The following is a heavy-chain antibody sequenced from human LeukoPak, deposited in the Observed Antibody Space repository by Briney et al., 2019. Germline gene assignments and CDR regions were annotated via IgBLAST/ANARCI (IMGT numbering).Heavy chain of an antibody. J-gene: IGHJ4*02. Sequence: PGGSLRLSCAASGITFSSYAMSWVRQAPGRGLEWDSAISGSGGSTYYADSVKGRFTISRDNSKNTLYLQMNSLRAEDTAVYYCAKAVSAAMVPYYFDYWGQGTLVTVSS. CDR2: ISGSGGST. CDR3: AKAVSAAMVPYYFDY. CDR1: GITFSSYA. D-gene: IGHD5-18*01. V-gene: IGHV3-23*01.